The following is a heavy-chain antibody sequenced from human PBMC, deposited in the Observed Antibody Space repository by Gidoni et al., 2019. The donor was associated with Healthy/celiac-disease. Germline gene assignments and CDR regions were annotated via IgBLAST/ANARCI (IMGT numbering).Heavy chain of an antibody. CDR2: IDNDGSRT. Sequence: VQLVAPGGGSVQPGGSLRLSCAASGFNLSSDWLHWDRQAPGKGLVWVSRIDNDGSRTSDARCVKCRCTITRDNARNALMLQMNSLGAEDTAVYYCARDGDTAMAESFDDWGQGTLVTVSS. J-gene: IGHJ4*02. CDR3: ARDGDTAMAESFDD. V-gene: IGHV3-74*01. D-gene: IGHD5-18*01. CDR1: GFNLSSDW.